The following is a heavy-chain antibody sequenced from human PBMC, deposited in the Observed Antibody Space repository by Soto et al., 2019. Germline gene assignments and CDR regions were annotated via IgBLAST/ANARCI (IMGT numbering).Heavy chain of an antibody. CDR2: IKEDGSEK. Sequence: GGSLRLSCAASGFTVSNYWMSWVSQAPGKGLEWVANIKEDGSEKYYVDSVKGQFTISRDNAQNSLYLQMTSLRSEDTAVYYCTRGHPSIYNYWGQGTLVTVSS. V-gene: IGHV3-7*01. CDR3: TRGHPSIYNY. D-gene: IGHD4-4*01. J-gene: IGHJ4*02. CDR1: GFTVSNYW.